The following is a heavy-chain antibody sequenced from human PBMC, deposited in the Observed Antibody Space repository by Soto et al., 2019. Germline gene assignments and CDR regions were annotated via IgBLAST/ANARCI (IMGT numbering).Heavy chain of an antibody. CDR3: ARKTDVDPRYYYYYYGMDV. V-gene: IGHV4-39*01. D-gene: IGHD2-15*01. CDR2: IYYSGST. CDR1: GGSISSSSYY. J-gene: IGHJ6*02. Sequence: QLQLQESGPGLVKPSETLSLTCTVSGGSISSSSYYWGWIRQPPGKGLEWIGSIYYSGSTYYNPSLKSRVTISVDTSKNQFSLKLSSVTAADTAVYYCARKTDVDPRYYYYYYGMDVWGQGTTVTVSS.